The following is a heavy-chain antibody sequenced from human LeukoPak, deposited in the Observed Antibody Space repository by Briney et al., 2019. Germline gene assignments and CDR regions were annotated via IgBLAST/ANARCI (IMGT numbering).Heavy chain of an antibody. D-gene: IGHD3-22*01. J-gene: IGHJ3*02. CDR2: IYYSGST. Sequence: SETLSLTCTVSGGSISSGDSYWSWIRQPPGKGLEWIGYIYYSGSTYYHPSLKSRVTISVDTSKKQFPLKLSPVTAADTAVYYRARRRILVVINSGAFDTWGQGKMVTVSS. CDR1: GGSISSGDSY. CDR3: ARRRILVVINSGAFDT. V-gene: IGHV4-30-4*01.